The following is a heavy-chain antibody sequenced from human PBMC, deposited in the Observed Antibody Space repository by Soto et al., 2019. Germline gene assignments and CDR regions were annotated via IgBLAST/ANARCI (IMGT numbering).Heavy chain of an antibody. CDR2: IWYDGSNK. J-gene: IGHJ6*02. CDR3: ARDPLLQSYGMDV. CDR1: GFTFSSYG. V-gene: IGHV3-33*08. Sequence: PGGSLRLSCAASGFTFSSYGMHWVRQAPGKGLEWVAVIWYDGSNKYYADSVKGRFTISRDNSKNTLYLQMNSLRAEDTAVYYCARDPLLQSYGMDVWGQGTTVTVSS. D-gene: IGHD4-4*01.